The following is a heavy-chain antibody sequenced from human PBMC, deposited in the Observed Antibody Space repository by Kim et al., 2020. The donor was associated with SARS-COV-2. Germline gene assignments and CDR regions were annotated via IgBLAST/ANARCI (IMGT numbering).Heavy chain of an antibody. CDR2: T. D-gene: IGHD6-19*01. CDR3: ARGAVAGFDP. Sequence: TNYNPSLKRRVTISVDTSKNQFSLKLSSVTAADTAVYYCARGAVAGFDPWGQGTLVTVSS. J-gene: IGHJ5*02. V-gene: IGHV4-34*01.